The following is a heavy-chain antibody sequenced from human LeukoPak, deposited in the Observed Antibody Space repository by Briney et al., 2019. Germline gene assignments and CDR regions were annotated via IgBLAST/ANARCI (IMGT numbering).Heavy chain of an antibody. J-gene: IGHJ4*02. V-gene: IGHV4-59*12. D-gene: IGHD6-19*01. Sequence: SETLSLTCTVSGGSISSYYWSWIRQPPGKGLEWIGEIYHSGSTNYNPSLKSRVTISVDKSKNQFSLKLSSVTAADTAVYYCASLEAVAASEARWGQGSLVAVSS. CDR2: IYHSGST. CDR1: GGSISSYY. CDR3: ASLEAVAASEAR.